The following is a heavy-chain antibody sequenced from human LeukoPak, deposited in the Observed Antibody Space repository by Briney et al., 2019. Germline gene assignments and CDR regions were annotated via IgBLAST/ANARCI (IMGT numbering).Heavy chain of an antibody. CDR1: GFTFSSYG. CDR2: IRYDGSNK. J-gene: IGHJ1*01. D-gene: IGHD2-2*02. Sequence: PGGSLRLSCAASGFTFSSYGMHWVRQAPGKGLEWAAFIRYDGSNKYYADSVKGRFTISRDNSKNTLYLQMNSLRAEDTAVYYCANSRYCSSTSCYTGEYFQHWGQGTLVTVSS. CDR3: ANSRYCSSTSCYTGEYFQH. V-gene: IGHV3-30*02.